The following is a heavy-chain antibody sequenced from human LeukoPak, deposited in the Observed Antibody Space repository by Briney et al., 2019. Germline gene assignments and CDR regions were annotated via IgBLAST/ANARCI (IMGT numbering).Heavy chain of an antibody. D-gene: IGHD3-9*01. CDR2: IYYSGST. CDR1: GGSISSGGYY. Sequence: SETLSLTCTVSGGSISSGGYYWRWIRQHPGKGLEWIGYIYYSGSTYYNPSLKSRVTISVDTSKNQFSLKLSSVTAADTAVYYCARGEYFDWLLWGQGTLVTVSS. V-gene: IGHV4-31*03. CDR3: ARGEYFDWLL. J-gene: IGHJ4*02.